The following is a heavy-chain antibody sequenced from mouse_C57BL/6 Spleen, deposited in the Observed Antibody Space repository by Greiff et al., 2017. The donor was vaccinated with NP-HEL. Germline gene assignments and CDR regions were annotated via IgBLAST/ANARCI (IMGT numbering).Heavy chain of an antibody. D-gene: IGHD2-3*01. CDR2: IWRGGST. CDR1: GFSLTSYG. V-gene: IGHV2-5*01. Sequence: QVQLQQSGPGLVQPSQCLSITCTVSGFSLTSYGVHWVRQSPGKGLEWLGVIWRGGSTDYNAAFMSRLSITKDNSTNQVFFKMNRLQADDTAIYYCAKNYPSYEDYAMDYWGQGTSVTVSS. CDR3: AKNYPSYEDYAMDY. J-gene: IGHJ4*01.